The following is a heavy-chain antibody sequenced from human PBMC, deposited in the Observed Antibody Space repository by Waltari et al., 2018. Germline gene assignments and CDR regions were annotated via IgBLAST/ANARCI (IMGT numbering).Heavy chain of an antibody. D-gene: IGHD2-15*01. J-gene: IGHJ4*02. CDR2: IIPIFGIA. CDR1: GGTFSSYA. Sequence: QVQLVQSGAEVKKPGSPVKVSCKASGGTFSSYAISWVRQAPGQGLEWMGGIIPIFGIANYAQKFQGRVTITADKSTSTAYMELSSLRSEDTAVYYCASREAYCSGGSCYTLFWYWGQGTLVTVSS. V-gene: IGHV1-69*10. CDR3: ASREAYCSGGSCYTLFWY.